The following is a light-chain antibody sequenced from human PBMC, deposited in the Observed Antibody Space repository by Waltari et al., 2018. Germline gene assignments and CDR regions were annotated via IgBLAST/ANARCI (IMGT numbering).Light chain of an antibody. CDR1: QRVSIN. V-gene: IGKV3-15*01. J-gene: IGKJ2*01. CDR3: QQYDNWPPYT. CDR2: GAS. Sequence: EIVMTQSPATLSVSPGERATLSCRASQRVSINLAWYHQKPGQAPRLLIYGASPRATGIPARFSCTGSGTEFSLTISSLQSEDVAVYYCQQYDNWPPYTFGQGTNLEIK.